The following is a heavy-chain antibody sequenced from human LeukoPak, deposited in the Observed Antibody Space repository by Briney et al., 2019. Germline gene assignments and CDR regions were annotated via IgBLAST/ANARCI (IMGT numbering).Heavy chain of an antibody. V-gene: IGHV3-30*04. CDR1: GFTFSSYA. J-gene: IGHJ4*02. CDR2: ISYDGSDK. Sequence: PGGSLRLSCAASGFTFSSYAMHWVRQAPGKGLEWVAVISYDGSDKYYADSVKGRFTVSRDNAKNSVFLQMGSLRVEDTAVYYCAKIGVADTDAYFDFWGRGTLVTVSS. D-gene: IGHD6-19*01. CDR3: AKIGVADTDAYFDF.